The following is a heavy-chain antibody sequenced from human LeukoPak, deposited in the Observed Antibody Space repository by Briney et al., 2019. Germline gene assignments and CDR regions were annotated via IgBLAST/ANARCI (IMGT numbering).Heavy chain of an antibody. D-gene: IGHD5-12*01. J-gene: IGHJ5*02. V-gene: IGHV1-18*01. CDR3: ARVIYSGYDWGDWFDP. CDR1: GGTFSSYA. CDR2: ISAYNGNT. Sequence: GASVKVSCKASGGTFSSYAISWVRQAPGQGLEWMGWISAYNGNTNYAQKLQGRVTMTTDTSTSTAYMELRSLRSDDTAVYYCARVIYSGYDWGDWFDPWGQGTLVTVSS.